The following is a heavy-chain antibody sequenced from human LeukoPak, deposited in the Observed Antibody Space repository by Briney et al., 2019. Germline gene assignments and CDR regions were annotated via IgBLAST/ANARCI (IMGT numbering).Heavy chain of an antibody. D-gene: IGHD3-3*02. CDR3: AKAGVISGWDY. CDR2: IGEEKSGSWT. J-gene: IGHJ4*02. Sequence: GGSLRLSCAASGFTLSNYPMGWIRQAPVKGLEWLSAIGEEKSGSWTKSADSVKGRFTISRDNSENTLYLQMDSLTVEDTAVYYCAKAGVISGWDYWGQGVLVTVSS. V-gene: IGHV3-23*01. CDR1: GFTLSNYP.